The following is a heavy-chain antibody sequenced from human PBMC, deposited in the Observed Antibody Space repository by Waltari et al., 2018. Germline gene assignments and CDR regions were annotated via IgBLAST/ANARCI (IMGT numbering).Heavy chain of an antibody. CDR2: IFHSGKT. CDR1: GYSLSGYF. CDR3: ARSSGYYSFSY. J-gene: IGHJ4*02. Sequence: QVQMQESGPGLVKPSETLSLNCAVSGYSLSGYFLGWIRQPPGKGLEWIGSIFHSGKTYYNPSLKSRVTLSVDTSKNQISLKLSSVTAADTAVYYCARSSGYYSFSYWGQGTLVTVSS. V-gene: IGHV4-38-2*01. D-gene: IGHD3-22*01.